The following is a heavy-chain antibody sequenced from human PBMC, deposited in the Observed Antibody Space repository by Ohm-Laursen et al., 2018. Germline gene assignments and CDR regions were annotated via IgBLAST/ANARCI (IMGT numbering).Heavy chain of an antibody. V-gene: IGHV1-2*02. Sequence: GATVKISCKASGYTFTGYYMHWVRQAPGQGLEWMGWINPNSGGTKYAQKFQGRVTMTRDTSISTAYMELSRLRSDDTAVYYCARDQGLADVLRFLEWLPDRYYGMDVWGQGTTVTVSS. CDR1: GYTFTGYY. D-gene: IGHD3-3*01. CDR2: INPNSGGT. CDR3: ARDQGLADVLRFLEWLPDRYYGMDV. J-gene: IGHJ6*02.